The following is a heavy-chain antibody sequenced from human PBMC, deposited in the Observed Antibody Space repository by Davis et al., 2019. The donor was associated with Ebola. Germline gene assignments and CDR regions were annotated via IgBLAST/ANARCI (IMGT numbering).Heavy chain of an antibody. V-gene: IGHV3-74*01. J-gene: IGHJ4*02. D-gene: IGHD7-27*01. Sequence: GESLKISCAASGFTFSSYGMHWVRQGPGKGLVWVSRINSDGSNTRYADSVKGRFTISRDNAKNTLYLQMNSLTVEDTAVYYCARGGVGKALDYWGQGTLVTVSS. CDR3: ARGGVGKALDY. CDR1: GFTFSSYG. CDR2: INSDGSNT.